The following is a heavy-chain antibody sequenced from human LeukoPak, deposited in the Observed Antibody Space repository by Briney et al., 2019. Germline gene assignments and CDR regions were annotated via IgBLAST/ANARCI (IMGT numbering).Heavy chain of an antibody. J-gene: IGHJ4*02. V-gene: IGHV3-33*01. Sequence: PGGSLRLSCAASGFTFSSYGMHWVRQAPGKGLEGVAVIWYDGSNKYYADSVKGRFTISRDNSKNTLYLQMNSLRAEDTAVYYCAREPTTFMITFGGVIVNHYFDYWGQGTLVTVSS. CDR2: IWYDGSNK. CDR3: AREPTTFMITFGGVIVNHYFDY. D-gene: IGHD3-16*02. CDR1: GFTFSSYG.